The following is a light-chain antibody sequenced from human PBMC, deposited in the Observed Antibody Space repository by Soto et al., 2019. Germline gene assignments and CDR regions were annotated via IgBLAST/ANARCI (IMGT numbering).Light chain of an antibody. Sequence: EIVMTQSPATLSVSPGERATLSCRASQSVSSNLAWYQQKPGQAPRLLIYGASTRATGIPARFSGSGSGTEFTLTISSLQSEDFAVYYCQQYNNWPPPSYTFGQGTKLAIK. J-gene: IGKJ2*01. CDR3: QQYNNWPPPSYT. CDR1: QSVSSN. V-gene: IGKV3-15*01. CDR2: GAS.